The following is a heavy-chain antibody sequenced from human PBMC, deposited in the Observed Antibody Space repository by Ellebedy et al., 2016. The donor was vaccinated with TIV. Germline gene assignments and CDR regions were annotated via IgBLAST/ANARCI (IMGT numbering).Heavy chain of an antibody. V-gene: IGHV3-30*04. D-gene: IGHD2-2*01. J-gene: IGHJ4*02. CDR2: ISYDESNK. CDR3: ARDTWARPSCFDS. CDR1: GFIFSTYA. Sequence: GESLKISXAASGFIFSTYAMHWVRQAPGKGLEWMAVISYDESNKYYADSVKGRFTISRDDSESTLYLHMNSLRAEDTALYYCARDTWARPSCFDSWGEGTLVTVSS.